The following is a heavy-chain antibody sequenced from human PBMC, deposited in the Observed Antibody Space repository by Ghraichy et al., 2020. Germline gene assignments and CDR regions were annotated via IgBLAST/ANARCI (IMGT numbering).Heavy chain of an antibody. CDR3: AKAPSGYYKSFGDY. Sequence: LSLTCAASGFTFSSYAMSWVRQAPGKGLEWVSAISGSGGSTYYADSVKGRFTISRDNSKNTLYLQMNSLRAEDTAVYYCAKAPSGYYKSFGDYWGQGTLVTVSS. CDR1: GFTFSSYA. V-gene: IGHV3-23*01. CDR2: ISGSGGST. J-gene: IGHJ4*02. D-gene: IGHD3-22*01.